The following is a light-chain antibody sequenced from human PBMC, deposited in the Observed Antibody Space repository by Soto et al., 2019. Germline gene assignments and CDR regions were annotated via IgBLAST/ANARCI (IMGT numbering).Light chain of an antibody. J-gene: IGKJ3*01. V-gene: IGKV1-39*01. Sequence: DIQMTQSPSSLSASVGDRVTITCRASQSISSYLNWYQQNPGKAPKLLIYAASSLQSGVPSRFSGSGSGTDFTLTISSLQPEDFETYYCQQSYSTPFTFGPGTKVDIK. CDR1: QSISSY. CDR2: AAS. CDR3: QQSYSTPFT.